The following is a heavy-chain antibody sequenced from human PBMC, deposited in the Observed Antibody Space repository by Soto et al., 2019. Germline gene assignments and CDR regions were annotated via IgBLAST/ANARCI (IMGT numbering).Heavy chain of an antibody. J-gene: IGHJ1*01. CDR1: GGTFSSYT. V-gene: IGHV1-69*02. CDR2: IIPILGIA. Sequence: GASVKVSCKASGGTFSSYTISWVRQAPGQGLEWMGRIIPILGIANYAQKFQGRVTITADKSTSTAYMELSSLRSEDTAVYYCARFFYGDSPAEYFQHWGQGTLVTVSS. CDR3: ARFFYGDSPAEYFQH. D-gene: IGHD4-17*01.